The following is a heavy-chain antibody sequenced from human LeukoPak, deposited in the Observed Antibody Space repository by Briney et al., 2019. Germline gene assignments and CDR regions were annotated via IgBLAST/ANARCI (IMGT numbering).Heavy chain of an antibody. J-gene: IGHJ4*02. D-gene: IGHD2-8*01. CDR2: ISYDGSNK. CDR1: GFTFSSYA. CDR3: ARDVRAGPFDY. Sequence: PGGSLRLSCAASGFTFSSYAMSWVRQAPGKGLEWVAVISYDGSNKYYADSVKGRFTISRDNSKNTLYLQMNSLRAEDTAVYYCARDVRAGPFDYWGQGTLVTVSS. V-gene: IGHV3-30-3*01.